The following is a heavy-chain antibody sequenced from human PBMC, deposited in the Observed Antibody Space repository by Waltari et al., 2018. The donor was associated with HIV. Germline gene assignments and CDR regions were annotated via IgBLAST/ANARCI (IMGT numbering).Heavy chain of an antibody. J-gene: IGHJ2*01. CDR1: GFTFSNHW. Sequence: EVQLVESGGGLVQPGGSLRLSCAAYGFTFSNHWMHWVRHAPGKGLVWVSHIKSDGSDITYADSVKGRFTISRDNAKNTLYLQMTSLRAEDTAVYYCADPFADLDLWGRGTLVTVSS. CDR3: ADPFADLDL. CDR2: IKSDGSDI. V-gene: IGHV3-74*01.